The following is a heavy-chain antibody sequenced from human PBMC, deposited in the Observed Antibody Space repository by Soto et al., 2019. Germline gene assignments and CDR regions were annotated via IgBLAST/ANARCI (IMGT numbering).Heavy chain of an antibody. CDR2: MYYNGNT. CDR3: ARLQIYDSRAPPTHIFNP. J-gene: IGHJ5*02. CDR1: GRSFTSSNYF. Sequence: SETLSLTCTVSGRSFTSSNYFWCWIRQPPGNVLEWIGYMYYNGNTFYSPSLKTRVPTSVDTSKRQFSLDLSSVTAADTAMYYCARLQIYDSRAPPTHIFNPWGLGAMVTVSS. D-gene: IGHD3-22*01. V-gene: IGHV4-39*01.